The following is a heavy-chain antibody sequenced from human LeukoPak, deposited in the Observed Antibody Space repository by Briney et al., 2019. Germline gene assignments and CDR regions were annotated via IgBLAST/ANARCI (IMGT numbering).Heavy chain of an antibody. V-gene: IGHV3-30*02. CDR3: AKGNYDSSGYYYELFDY. D-gene: IGHD3-22*01. Sequence: GGSLRLSCAASGFTFSSYGMHWVRQAPGKGLEWVAVIWYDGSNKYYADSVKGRFTISGDNSKNTLYLQMNSLRAEDTAVYYCAKGNYDSSGYYYELFDYWGQGTLVTVSS. J-gene: IGHJ4*02. CDR2: IWYDGSNK. CDR1: GFTFSSYG.